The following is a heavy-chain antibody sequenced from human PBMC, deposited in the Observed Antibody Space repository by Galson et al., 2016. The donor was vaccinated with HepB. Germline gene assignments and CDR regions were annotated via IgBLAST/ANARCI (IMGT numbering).Heavy chain of an antibody. CDR2: TFYRSTWEN. J-gene: IGHJ6*02. CDR1: GDSVYNNGAA. D-gene: IGHD3-10*01. Sequence: CAISGDSVYNNGAAWVWIRQSPSRGLEWLGRTFYRSTWENHYGGCVKNRITTSPDTSRNQFSLHLNSVTPEDTAVYYCARAVMLGRGMDVWCQGTTVNVSS. V-gene: IGHV6-1*01. CDR3: ARAVMLGRGMDV.